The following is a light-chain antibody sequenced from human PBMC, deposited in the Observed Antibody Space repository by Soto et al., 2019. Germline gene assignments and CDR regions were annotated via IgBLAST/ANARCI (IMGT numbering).Light chain of an antibody. V-gene: IGLV1-44*01. Sequence: QAVVTQPPSASGTPGHRVTISCSGGSTDIGRNSVNWYQHLPGTAPKLLIYSDNQRPSGVPDRFSGSKSGTSASLVISGLQSEDEADYYCAAWDDSLTGYVFGTGTKLTVL. CDR3: AAWDDSLTGYV. J-gene: IGLJ1*01. CDR1: STDIGRNS. CDR2: SDN.